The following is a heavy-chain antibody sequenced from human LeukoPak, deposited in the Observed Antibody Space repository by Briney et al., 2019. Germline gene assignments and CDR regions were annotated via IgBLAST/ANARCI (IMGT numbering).Heavy chain of an antibody. V-gene: IGHV4-4*07. J-gene: IGHJ4*02. CDR3: ARLRPPSSDCNSGTCYFDY. CDR2: IYTSGST. CDR1: GGSLSGYY. Sequence: SETLSLTCTVSGGSLSGYYWSWIRQPAGKGLEWIGRIYTSGSTTYNPSLKSRVTMSVDTSKNQFSLKLKSVTAADTAVYYCARLRPPSSDCNSGTCYFDYWGQGTLVTVSS. D-gene: IGHD2/OR15-2a*01.